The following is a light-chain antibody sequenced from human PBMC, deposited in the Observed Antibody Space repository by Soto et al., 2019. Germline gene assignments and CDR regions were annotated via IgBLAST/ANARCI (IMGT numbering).Light chain of an antibody. CDR3: TSYTSSSTLV. J-gene: IGLJ1*01. V-gene: IGLV2-14*01. Sequence: QSVLTQPASVSGSPGQSITISCTGTSSDVGGHNYVSWYQQHPGKAPKLMIYVVRNRPSGVSNRFSGSKSGSTASLTISGLQAEDEADYYCTSYTSSSTLVFGTRTKVTVL. CDR2: VVR. CDR1: SSDVGGHNY.